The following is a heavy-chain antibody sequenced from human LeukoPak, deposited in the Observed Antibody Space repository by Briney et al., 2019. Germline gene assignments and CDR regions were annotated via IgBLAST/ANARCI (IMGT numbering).Heavy chain of an antibody. CDR3: ARSYSLLHAFDI. D-gene: IGHD5-18*01. J-gene: IGHJ3*02. Sequence: SETLSLTCTVSGGSISSGDYYWSWIRQPPGKGLEWIAYISHSGGTYYNPSLKSRASISLDTSRNQFSLKLSSVTAADTAVYYCARSYSLLHAFDIWGQGTMVTVSS. CDR1: GGSISSGDYY. V-gene: IGHV4-30-4*01. CDR2: ISHSGGT.